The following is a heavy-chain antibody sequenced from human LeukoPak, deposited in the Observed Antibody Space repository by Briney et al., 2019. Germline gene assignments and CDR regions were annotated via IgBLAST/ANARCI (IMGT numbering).Heavy chain of an antibody. D-gene: IGHD3-22*01. CDR3: ARGYDYDSSAYPGGYYGMDV. J-gene: IGHJ6*02. Sequence: PGGSLRLSCAASGFTLSSYWMHWVRQAPGKGLVWVARINSDGSSTRYADSVKGRFTISRDNAKNTLYLQMNSLRGEDTAVYYCARGYDYDSSAYPGGYYGMDVWGQGTTVTVSS. V-gene: IGHV3-74*01. CDR2: INSDGSST. CDR1: GFTLSSYW.